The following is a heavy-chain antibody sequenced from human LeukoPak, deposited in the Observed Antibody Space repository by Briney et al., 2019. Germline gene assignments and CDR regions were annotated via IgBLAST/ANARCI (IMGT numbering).Heavy chain of an antibody. CDR3: ARAGYSYATGYQFDY. Sequence: SETLSLTCTVSRGSISNYYWTWIRLPPGKGLEWIGYIYCTGATYYNPPLKSRVTISLDTSKNQFSLKLTSVTAADAAVYYCARAGYSYATGYQFDYWGQGALVTVSS. CDR2: IYCTGAT. D-gene: IGHD5-18*01. J-gene: IGHJ4*02. CDR1: RGSISNYY. V-gene: IGHV4-59*01.